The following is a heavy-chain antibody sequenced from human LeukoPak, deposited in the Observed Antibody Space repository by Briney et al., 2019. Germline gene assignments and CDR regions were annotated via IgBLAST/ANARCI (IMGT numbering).Heavy chain of an antibody. CDR2: ISGRSAGI. J-gene: IGHJ6*02. V-gene: IGHV3-23*01. D-gene: IGHD2-2*02. Sequence: QPGGSLRLSCAASGFTFNKYAMSWVRQAPGKGLEWVSTISGRSAGIWYADSVKGRFTISRDNFQNTLYLQVNSLRAEDTAVYYCAKELYHTEDHFKGDGLDVWGQGTTVIVSS. CDR1: GFTFNKYA. CDR3: AKELYHTEDHFKGDGLDV.